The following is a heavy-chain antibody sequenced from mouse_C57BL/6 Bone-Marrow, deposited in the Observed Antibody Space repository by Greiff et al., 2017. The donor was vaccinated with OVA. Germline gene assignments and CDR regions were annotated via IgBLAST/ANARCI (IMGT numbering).Heavy chain of an antibody. Sequence: EVQLQQSGPELVKPGASVKISCKASGYTFTDYYMNWVKQSHGKSLEWIGDINPNNGGTSYKQKFKGKATLTVDKSSSTAYMELRSLTSEDSAVYYCARDRAEDYWGQGTSVTVSS. D-gene: IGHD3-1*01. CDR2: INPNNGGT. J-gene: IGHJ4*01. CDR3: ARDRAEDY. V-gene: IGHV1-26*01. CDR1: GYTFTDYY.